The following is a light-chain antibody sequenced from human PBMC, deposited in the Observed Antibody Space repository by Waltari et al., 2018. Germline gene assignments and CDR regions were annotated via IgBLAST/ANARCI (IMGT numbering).Light chain of an antibody. Sequence: EIVLTQSPGTLSLSPGERATLSCRASQSVRRTLAWYQQKPGQAPRLPIYDASTRATGIPDRFSGSGSGTDFSLTISRLEPEDFAVYFCQKYGTLPATFGQGTKVEIK. CDR3: QKYGTLPAT. CDR1: QSVRRT. CDR2: DAS. V-gene: IGKV3-20*01. J-gene: IGKJ1*01.